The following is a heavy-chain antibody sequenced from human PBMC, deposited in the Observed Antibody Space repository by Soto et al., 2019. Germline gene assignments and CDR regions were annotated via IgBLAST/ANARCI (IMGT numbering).Heavy chain of an antibody. CDR1: GLTFSAYG. CDR3: AKASQCNKGSSSLGLIGDRAFDS. CDR2: ISYDGSKT. Sequence: QARLVESGGGVVQPGRSLRLSCEASGLTFSAYGMHWVRQAPGKGLEWVATISYDGSKTYFGDSVKGRFTISRDNSKSTMYLEMNSLRTEDPAVYYCAKASQCNKGSSSLGLIGDRAFDSWGQGTMVTVSS. V-gene: IGHV3-30*18. J-gene: IGHJ3*02. D-gene: IGHD6-13*01.